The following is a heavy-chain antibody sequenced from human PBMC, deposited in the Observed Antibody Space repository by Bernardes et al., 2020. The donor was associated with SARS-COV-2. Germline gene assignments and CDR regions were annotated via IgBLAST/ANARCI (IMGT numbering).Heavy chain of an antibody. J-gene: IGHJ4*02. Sequence: GGSLRLSRAASGFTFSSYGMHWVRQAPGKGLEWVAVIWYDGSNKYYADSVKGRFTISRDNSKNTLYLQMNSLRAEDTAVYYCARDAKGIRGWYFDYWGQGTLVTVSS. D-gene: IGHD6-13*01. CDR3: ARDAKGIRGWYFDY. V-gene: IGHV3-33*01. CDR2: IWYDGSNK. CDR1: GFTFSSYG.